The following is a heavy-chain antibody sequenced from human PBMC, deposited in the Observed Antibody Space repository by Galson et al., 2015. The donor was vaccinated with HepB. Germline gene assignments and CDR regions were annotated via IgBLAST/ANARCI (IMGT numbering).Heavy chain of an antibody. CDR3: TRPRRSESSGRWSLDAFDI. CDR2: IRSKANSYAT. Sequence: LRLSCAASGFTFSGSAMHWVRQASGKGLEWVGRIRSKANSYATAYAASVKGRFTISRDDSKNTAYLQMNSLKTEDTAVYYCTRPRRSESSGRWSLDAFDIWGQGTMVTVSS. J-gene: IGHJ3*02. CDR1: GFTFSGSA. D-gene: IGHD6-19*01. V-gene: IGHV3-73*01.